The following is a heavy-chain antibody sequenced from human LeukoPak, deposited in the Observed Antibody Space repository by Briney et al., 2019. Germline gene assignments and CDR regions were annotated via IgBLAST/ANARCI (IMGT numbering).Heavy chain of an antibody. CDR3: ARKNDFEI. V-gene: IGHV4-59*01. D-gene: IGHD2/OR15-2a*01. CDR2: IYYSGRT. J-gene: IGHJ3*02. Sequence: PSETLSLTCTVSGASITSDHWSWIRQPPGKGLEWIGCIYYSGRTYYNPSLKSRVTISVDMSKSQFSLRLTSVTAADTAVYYCARKNDFEIWGQGTLVTVSS. CDR1: GASITSDH.